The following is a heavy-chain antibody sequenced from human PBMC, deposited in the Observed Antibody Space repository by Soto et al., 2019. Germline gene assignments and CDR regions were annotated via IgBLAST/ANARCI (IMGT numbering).Heavy chain of an antibody. CDR1: GGSISSPNFY. Sequence: SETLSLTCTVSGGSISSPNFYWSWIRQHPGKGLEWIGYIYYSGTTNYNPTLKSRVTISVDTSKNQFSLKLSSVTAADTAVYYCARSVFPWGQGTLVTVSS. V-gene: IGHV4-31*03. CDR2: IYYSGTT. J-gene: IGHJ5*02. CDR3: ARSVFP.